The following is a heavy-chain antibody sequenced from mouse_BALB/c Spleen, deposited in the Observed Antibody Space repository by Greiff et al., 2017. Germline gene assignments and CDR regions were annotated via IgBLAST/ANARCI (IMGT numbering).Heavy chain of an antibody. CDR3: TLASPFAY. V-gene: IGHV6-6*02. CDR1: GFTFSNYW. J-gene: IGHJ3*01. Sequence: EVQGVESGGGLVQPGGSMKLSCVASGFTFSNYWMNWVRQSPEKGLEWVAEIRLKSNNYATHYAESVKGRFTISRDDSKSSVYLQMNNLRAEDTGIYYCTLASPFAYWGQGTLVTVSA. CDR2: IRLKSNNYAT.